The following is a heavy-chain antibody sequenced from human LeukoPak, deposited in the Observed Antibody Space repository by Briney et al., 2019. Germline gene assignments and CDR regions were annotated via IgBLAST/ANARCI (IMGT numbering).Heavy chain of an antibody. CDR1: GYTFIDYY. J-gene: IGHJ6*02. CDR2: THPNSGGT. D-gene: IGHD3-10*01. Sequence: GASVKVSCKASGYTFIDYYIHWVRQAPGQGLEWMGWTHPNSGGTNHGQKFQGRVTMTRDTSISTAYLELSRLRSDDTAVYCCARSFTGSWFGELSDYFGLDVWGQGTTVTVSS. V-gene: IGHV1-2*02. CDR3: ARSFTGSWFGELSDYFGLDV.